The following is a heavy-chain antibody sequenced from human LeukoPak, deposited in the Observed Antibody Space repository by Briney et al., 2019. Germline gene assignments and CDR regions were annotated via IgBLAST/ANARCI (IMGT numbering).Heavy chain of an antibody. CDR1: GFSFGDYA. D-gene: IGHD1-1*01. Sequence: GGSLRLSCTASGFSFGDYALSWFRQAPGKGLEWAGFIRGKAYGGTTEYAATVKGRFTISRDDSKSIAYLQMNSLKTEDTAVYYCTRDRLNRNDELDAFDIWGQGTMVTVS. V-gene: IGHV3-49*03. CDR2: IRGKAYGGTT. J-gene: IGHJ3*02. CDR3: TRDRLNRNDELDAFDI.